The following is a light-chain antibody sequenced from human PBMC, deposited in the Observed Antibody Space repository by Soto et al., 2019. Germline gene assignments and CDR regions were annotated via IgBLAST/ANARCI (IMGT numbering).Light chain of an antibody. V-gene: IGKV1-39*01. Sequence: DTQMTQSPSSLSASVGDRISITCRASQTVSTYLNWYQQKPGKAPTLLISATSTLQSGVPSRFSGSGSGTEFTLTITSLQPEDFATYYCQQTYTTPRTFVQGTKVDIK. CDR3: QQTYTTPRT. CDR1: QTVSTY. J-gene: IGKJ1*01. CDR2: ATS.